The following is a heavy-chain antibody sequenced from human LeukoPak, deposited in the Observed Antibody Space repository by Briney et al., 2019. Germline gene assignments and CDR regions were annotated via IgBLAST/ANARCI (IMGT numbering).Heavy chain of an antibody. CDR3: ARLGGYDSKRHYYYYYYYMDV. J-gene: IGHJ6*03. CDR2: IYYSGST. Sequence: SETLSLTCTVSGGSISSSSYYWGWIRQPPGKGLEWIGSIYYSGSTYYNPSLKSRVTISVDTSKNQFSLKLSSVTAADTAVYYCARLGGYDSKRHYYYYYYYMDVWGKGTTVTVSS. V-gene: IGHV4-39*01. D-gene: IGHD5-12*01. CDR1: GGSISSSSYY.